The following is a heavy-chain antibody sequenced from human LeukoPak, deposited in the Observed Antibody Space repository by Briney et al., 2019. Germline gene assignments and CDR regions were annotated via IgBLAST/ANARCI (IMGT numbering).Heavy chain of an antibody. D-gene: IGHD4-23*01. CDR2: ISGDGDNT. Sequence: GGSLRLSCVASGFTFSGYTMYWVRQAPGKGLEYVSAISGDGDNTFYAKSVKGRFIISRDNSKNTLYLQMGSLRPEDMAVYYCARRGGGGADYYFDFWGQGTLVTVSS. V-gene: IGHV3-64*01. CDR1: GFTFSGYT. J-gene: IGHJ4*02. CDR3: ARRGGGGADYYFDF.